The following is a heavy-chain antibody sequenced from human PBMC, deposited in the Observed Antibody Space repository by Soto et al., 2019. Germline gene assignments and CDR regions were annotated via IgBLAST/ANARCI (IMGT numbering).Heavy chain of an antibody. CDR3: ATLPFGVVIKDYYGMDV. D-gene: IGHD3-3*01. J-gene: IGHJ6*02. CDR1: GYTFTSYY. Sequence: GASVKVSCKASGYTFTSYYMHWVRQAPGQGLEWMGIINPSGGSTSYAQKFQGRVTMTRDTSTSTVYMELSSLRSEDTAVYYCATLPFGVVIKDYYGMDVWGQGTTVTVSS. CDR2: INPSGGST. V-gene: IGHV1-46*01.